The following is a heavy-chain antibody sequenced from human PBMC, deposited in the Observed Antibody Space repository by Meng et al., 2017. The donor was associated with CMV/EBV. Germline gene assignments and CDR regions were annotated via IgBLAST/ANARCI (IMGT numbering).Heavy chain of an antibody. D-gene: IGHD3-22*01. J-gene: IGHJ4*02. Sequence: QLPPGQVGAEVKKPGAPVEVSCKASGYTFSSNGSSWVRQAPGQGLEWMGWISAYNGNTNYAQKLQGRVTMTTDTSTSTAYMELRSMRSDDTAVYYCARGGRYYYDSSGYCDYWGQGTLVTVSS. CDR3: ARGGRYYYDSSGYCDY. V-gene: IGHV1-18*01. CDR1: GYTFSSNG. CDR2: ISAYNGNT.